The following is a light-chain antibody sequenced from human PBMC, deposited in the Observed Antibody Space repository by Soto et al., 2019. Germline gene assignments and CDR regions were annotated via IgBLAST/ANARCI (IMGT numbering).Light chain of an antibody. Sequence: QSALTQPASVSGSPGPSITISCTGTSTDVGFYNYVSWYQQHPGKAPKLLIDDVSNRPSGVSSRFSGSKSVNTASLTISGLQAEDEADYYCSSYATYTTVVFGGGTKLTVL. V-gene: IGLV2-14*01. CDR1: STDVGFYNY. J-gene: IGLJ2*01. CDR2: DVS. CDR3: SSYATYTTVV.